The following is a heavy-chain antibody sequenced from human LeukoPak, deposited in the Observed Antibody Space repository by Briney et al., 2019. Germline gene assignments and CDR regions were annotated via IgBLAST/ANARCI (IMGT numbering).Heavy chain of an antibody. CDR3: AGGSNYDFWSGYLLDYYYMDV. CDR1: GGSISSYY. V-gene: IGHV4-59*01. J-gene: IGHJ6*03. CDR2: IYYSGST. D-gene: IGHD3-3*01. Sequence: SETLSLTCTVSGGSISSYYWSWIRQPPGKGLEWIGYIYYSGSTNYNPSLKSRATISVDTSKNQFSLKLSSVTAADTAVYYCAGGSNYDFWSGYLLDYYYMDVWGKGTTVTVSS.